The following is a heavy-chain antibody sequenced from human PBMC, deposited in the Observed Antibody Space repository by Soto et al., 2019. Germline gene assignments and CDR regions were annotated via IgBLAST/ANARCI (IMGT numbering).Heavy chain of an antibody. CDR3: EREASLAVAGHYGIDY. Sequence: QVQLVESGGGLVKPGGSLRLSCAASGFTFSHYYMSWIRQAPGKGLEWVSYISSSGSTIYYADSVKGRFTISRDNAKNSLYLQMNSLRAHDTAMYYCEREASLAVAGHYGIDYWVQGSLVTVSS. V-gene: IGHV3-11*01. CDR2: ISSSGSTI. CDR1: GFTFSHYY. D-gene: IGHD6-19*01. J-gene: IGHJ4*02.